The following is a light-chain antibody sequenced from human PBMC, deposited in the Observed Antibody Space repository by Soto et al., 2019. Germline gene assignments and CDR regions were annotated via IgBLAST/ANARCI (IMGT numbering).Light chain of an antibody. Sequence: QSVLTQPASVSGSPGQSITISCTGTSSDVGGYNYVSWYQQNPGKAPKLMIYEVSNRPSGVSNRFSGSKSGNTASLTISGLQAEDEADYYCTSYTSSSNYVFGTGTKVTVL. CDR3: TSYTSSSNYV. CDR1: SSDVGGYNY. J-gene: IGLJ1*01. CDR2: EVS. V-gene: IGLV2-14*01.